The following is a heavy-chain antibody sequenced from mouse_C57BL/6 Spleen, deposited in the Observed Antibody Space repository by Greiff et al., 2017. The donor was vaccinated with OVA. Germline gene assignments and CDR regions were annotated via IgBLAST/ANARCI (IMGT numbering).Heavy chain of an antibody. CDR2: IDPSDSYT. Sequence: VQLQQPGAELVMPGASVKLSCKASGYTFTSYWMHWVKQRPGQGLEWIGEIDPSDSYTNYNQKFKGKSTLTVDKSSSTAYMQLSSLTSEDSAVYYCARSGSSYPYWYFDVWGTGTTVTVSS. CDR3: ARSGSSYPYWYFDV. D-gene: IGHD1-1*01. V-gene: IGHV1-69*01. CDR1: GYTFTSYW. J-gene: IGHJ1*03.